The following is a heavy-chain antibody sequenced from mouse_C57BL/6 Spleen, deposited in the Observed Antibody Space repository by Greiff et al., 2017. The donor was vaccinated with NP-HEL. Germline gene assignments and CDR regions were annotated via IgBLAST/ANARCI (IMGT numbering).Heavy chain of an antibody. Sequence: EVKLVESGGGLVKPGGSLKLSCAASGFTFSSYAMSWVRQTPEKRLEWVATISDGGSYTYYPDNVKGRFTISRDNAKNNLYLQMSHLKSEDTAMYYCARDGYFDYWGQGTTLTVSS. CDR1: GFTFSSYA. V-gene: IGHV5-4*01. CDR3: ARDGYFDY. CDR2: ISDGGSYT. J-gene: IGHJ2*01.